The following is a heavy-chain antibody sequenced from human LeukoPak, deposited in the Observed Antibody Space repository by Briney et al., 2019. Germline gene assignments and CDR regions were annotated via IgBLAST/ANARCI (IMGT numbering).Heavy chain of an antibody. CDR1: GASLSSYY. CDR3: ARQGGAVAGRAVDF. J-gene: IGHJ4*02. Sequence: SETLSLTRSVSGASLSSYYWSWIRQPPGNGLEWIGFIYHTGSADYNPSLKSRVTISVDTSKSQFSLKLTSVTAADTAFYYCARQGGAVAGRAVDFWGQGVLVTVSS. V-gene: IGHV4-59*08. D-gene: IGHD6-19*01. CDR2: IYHTGSA.